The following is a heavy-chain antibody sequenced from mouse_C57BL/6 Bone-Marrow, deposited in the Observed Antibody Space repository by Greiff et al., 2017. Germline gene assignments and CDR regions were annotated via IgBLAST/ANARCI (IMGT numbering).Heavy chain of an antibody. V-gene: IGHV14-4*01. CDR3: TTRMTTVVAPLDY. D-gene: IGHD1-1*01. CDR2: IDPANGDT. J-gene: IGHJ2*01. Sequence: VQLQQSGAELVRPGASVKLSCTASGFNFKDAYMPWVKQRPEQGLEWIGWIDPANGDTEYASKFQGKATITADPSSNTAYLQRSSLTSEDTAVYYCTTRMTTVVAPLDYWGQGTTLTVSS. CDR1: GFNFKDAY.